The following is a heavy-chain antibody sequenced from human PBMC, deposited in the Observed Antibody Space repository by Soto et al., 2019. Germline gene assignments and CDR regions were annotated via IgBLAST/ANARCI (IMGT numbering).Heavy chain of an antibody. V-gene: IGHV3-74*01. CDR1: GINFNTYW. CDR2: INNVASII. Sequence: EVQLVESGGGLIQPGGPLRLSCAVSGINFNTYWMHWIRQTPGKGLGWVSHINNVASIINYADSVRGRFTISRDNAGKPLYLQMNSLGVEDTATYYCASDEGRGLKYWGQGTSVTVSS. CDR3: ASDEGRGLKY. J-gene: IGHJ4*02.